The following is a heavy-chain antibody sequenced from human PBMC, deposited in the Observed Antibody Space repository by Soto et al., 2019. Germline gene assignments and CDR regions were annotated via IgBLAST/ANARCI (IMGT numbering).Heavy chain of an antibody. D-gene: IGHD4-17*01. V-gene: IGHV1-46*01. CDR3: ARDPIVDGMTAVTTIPFDY. CDR1: GYTFTNYY. CDR2: INPSGGAT. J-gene: IGHJ4*02. Sequence: ASVKVSCKASGYTFTNYYMHWVRQSPGQGLEWMGIINPSGGATSYAQKFQGRVTITRDTSTSTMYMELSSLRSEDTAVYYCARDPIVDGMTAVTTIPFDYWGQGTLVTVSS.